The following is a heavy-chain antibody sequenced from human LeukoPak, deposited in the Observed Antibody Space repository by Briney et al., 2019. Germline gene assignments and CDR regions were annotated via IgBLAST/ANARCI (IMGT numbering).Heavy chain of an antibody. V-gene: IGHV4-39*01. Sequence: SETLSLTCTVSGDSISNRNYYWGWIRQPPGKGLAWIGSIYYRGSSYYNPSLRSRFTIYVDTSKNQFSLKLSFVTAADTAVYYCARLGLVGPYSSSAYYFDYWGQGALVTVSS. D-gene: IGHD6-6*01. CDR1: GDSISNRNYY. CDR3: ARLGLVGPYSSSAYYFDY. CDR2: IYYRGSS. J-gene: IGHJ4*02.